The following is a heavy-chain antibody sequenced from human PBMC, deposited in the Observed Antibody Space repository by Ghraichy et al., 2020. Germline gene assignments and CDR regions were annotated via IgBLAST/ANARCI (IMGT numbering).Heavy chain of an antibody. D-gene: IGHD5-12*01. CDR2: VSWDASTT. J-gene: IGHJ4*02. CDR1: GFSFDDYA. V-gene: IGHV3-43D*03. Sequence: GGSLRLSCAASGFSFDDYAMHWVRQGPGKGLEWVSLVSWDASTTYYADSVSGRFTISRDNSKNSLYLQMNSLRAEDTAFYYCAKDRSHSGYNWAVDHWGQGTLVTVSS. CDR3: AKDRSHSGYNWAVDH.